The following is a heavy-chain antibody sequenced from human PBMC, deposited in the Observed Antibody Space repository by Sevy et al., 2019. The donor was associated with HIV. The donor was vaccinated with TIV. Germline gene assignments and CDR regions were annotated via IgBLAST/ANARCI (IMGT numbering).Heavy chain of an antibody. D-gene: IGHD6-19*01. Sequence: GGSLRLSCAASGFSFSDYYMSWISQAPGKGLESVSYISTSSSYTNYADSVKGRFTISRDNAKSSLYLHMNSLSAEDTAVYYCARARYTSGWGYFDYWGQGALVTVSS. CDR2: ISTSSSYT. CDR1: GFSFSDYY. J-gene: IGHJ4*02. CDR3: ARARYTSGWGYFDY. V-gene: IGHV3-11*06.